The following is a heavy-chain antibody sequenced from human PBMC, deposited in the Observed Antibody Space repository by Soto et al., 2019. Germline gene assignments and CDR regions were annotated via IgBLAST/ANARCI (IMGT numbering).Heavy chain of an antibody. Sequence: PSETLSLTCTVSGGSISGHFWSWVRQPPGKGLEWIGFIYDSVSTNYSPSLKSRVTISVDTSKNQFSLKLSSVTAADTAVYYCARGYCSSTICYIWDNWFDPWGQGTLVTVSS. CDR3: ARGYCSSTICYIWDNWFDP. V-gene: IGHV4-59*11. CDR1: GGSISGHF. CDR2: IYDSVST. D-gene: IGHD2-2*02. J-gene: IGHJ5*02.